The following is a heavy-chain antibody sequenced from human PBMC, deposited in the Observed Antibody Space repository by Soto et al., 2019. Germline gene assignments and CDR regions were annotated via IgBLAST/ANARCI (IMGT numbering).Heavy chain of an antibody. CDR1: GYTFTGFG. J-gene: IGHJ4*02. V-gene: IGHV1-18*01. D-gene: IGHD1-26*01. CDR3: ARPTGGGPTSSFDY. CDR2: VSASNGNT. Sequence: ASVKVSCKASGYTFTGFGLSWVRQAPGQGLEWMGWVSASNGNTNYAQKLQGRVTLTTDTSTSTAYMELRGLRSDDTAVYYCARPTGGGPTSSFDYWGQGTLVTVSS.